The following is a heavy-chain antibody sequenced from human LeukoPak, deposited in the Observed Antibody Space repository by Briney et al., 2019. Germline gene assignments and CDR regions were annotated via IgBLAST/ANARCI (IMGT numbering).Heavy chain of an antibody. Sequence: GESLKISCKSSGYSFTSYWIGWVRQMPGKGLEWMGIIYPGDSDTRYSPSFQGQVTISADKSISTAYLQWSSLKASDTAMYYCARRGDSSGYYSDYWGQGTLVTVSS. CDR1: GYSFTSYW. V-gene: IGHV5-51*01. D-gene: IGHD3-22*01. J-gene: IGHJ4*02. CDR2: IYPGDSDT. CDR3: ARRGDSSGYYSDY.